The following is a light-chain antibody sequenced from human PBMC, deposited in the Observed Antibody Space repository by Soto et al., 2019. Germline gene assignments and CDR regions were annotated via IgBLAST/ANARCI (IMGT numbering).Light chain of an antibody. Sequence: EIVMTQSPATLSVSPGERATLSCRASQSVSSSYLAWYQQKPGQAPRLLIYGASSRATGIPDRFSGSGSGTDFTLTISRLEPEDFAVYYCQRYGSSPRTFGQGIKVDIK. CDR2: GAS. CDR1: QSVSSSY. CDR3: QRYGSSPRT. J-gene: IGKJ1*01. V-gene: IGKV3-20*01.